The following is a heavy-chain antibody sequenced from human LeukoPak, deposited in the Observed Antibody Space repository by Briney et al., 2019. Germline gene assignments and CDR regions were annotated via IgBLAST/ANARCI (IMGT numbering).Heavy chain of an antibody. V-gene: IGHV4-59*01. CDR2: IYYSGST. J-gene: IGHJ3*02. Sequence: SETLSLTCTVSGGSISSYYWSWIRQPPGKGLGWIGYIYYSGSTNYNPSLKSRVTISVDTSKNQFSLKLSSVTAADTAVYYCARDLGSGAPAAFDIWGQGTMVTVSS. CDR1: GGSISSYY. CDR3: ARDLGSGAPAAFDI. D-gene: IGHD2-15*01.